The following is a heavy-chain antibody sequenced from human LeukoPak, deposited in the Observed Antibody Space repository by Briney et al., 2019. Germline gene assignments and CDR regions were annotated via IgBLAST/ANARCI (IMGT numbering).Heavy chain of an antibody. CDR1: GXSFTSYW. J-gene: IGHJ4*02. Sequence: HGESLKISFKGSGXSFTSYWISWVRQMPGKGVEWMGRIDPSDSYTNYSPSFQGHVTISADKSISTAYLQWSSLKASDTAMYYCARLGSGYDSTVYWGQGTLVTVSS. V-gene: IGHV5-10-1*01. CDR2: IDPSDSYT. D-gene: IGHD5-12*01. CDR3: ARLGSGYDSTVY.